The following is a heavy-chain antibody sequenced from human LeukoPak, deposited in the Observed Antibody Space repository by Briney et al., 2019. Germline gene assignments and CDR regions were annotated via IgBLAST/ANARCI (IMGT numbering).Heavy chain of an antibody. Sequence: GGSLRLSCAASGFTFSSYAMTWVRQAPGKGLEWVSAIDGSGSGGDTYYADSVKGRFTISGDNSKNTLYLQMSSLRAEDTAVYYCAKAPAGYYGSGSYYNDNFDYWGQGTLVTVSS. D-gene: IGHD3-10*01. J-gene: IGHJ4*02. V-gene: IGHV3-23*01. CDR1: GFTFSSYA. CDR2: IDGSGSGGDT. CDR3: AKAPAGYYGSGSYYNDNFDY.